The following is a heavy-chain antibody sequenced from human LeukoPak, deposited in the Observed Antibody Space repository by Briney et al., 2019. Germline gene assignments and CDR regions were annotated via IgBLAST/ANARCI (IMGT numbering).Heavy chain of an antibody. CDR1: GYSFTGYY. J-gene: IGHJ4*02. Sequence: ASVKVSCKASGYSFTGYYMHWVRQAPGQGLEWMGWINPKSGGTHYAQKFQGRVTMTRDTSISTAYMDLGRLRSDDTAMYFCAPSAGDYYFDYWGQGTLVTVSS. D-gene: IGHD3-16*01. V-gene: IGHV1-2*02. CDR2: INPKSGGT. CDR3: APSAGDYYFDY.